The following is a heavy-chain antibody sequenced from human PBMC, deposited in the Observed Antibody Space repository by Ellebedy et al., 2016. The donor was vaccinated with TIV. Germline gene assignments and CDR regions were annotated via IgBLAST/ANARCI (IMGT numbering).Heavy chain of an antibody. Sequence: SETLSLXCTVSGGSISSYYWSWIRQPAGKGLEWIGRIYTSGSTNYNPSLKSRVTISVDTSKNQFSLKLSSVTAADTAVYYCARGRSSSPYYYYYMDVWGKGTTVTVSS. CDR3: ARGRSSSPYYYYYMDV. J-gene: IGHJ6*03. V-gene: IGHV4-4*07. CDR2: IYTSGST. D-gene: IGHD6-6*01. CDR1: GGSISSYY.